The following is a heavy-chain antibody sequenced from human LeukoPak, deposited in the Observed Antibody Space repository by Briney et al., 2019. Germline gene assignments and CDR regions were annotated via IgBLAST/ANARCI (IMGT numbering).Heavy chain of an antibody. CDR3: AKHGSGRYFDY. D-gene: IGHD6-19*01. CDR1: GFTFSTYA. V-gene: IGHV3-23*01. Sequence: GGSLRLSCEASGFTFSTYAMSWVRQAPGKGLEWVSGISVSGGTTYYADSVKGRFTISRDNSKSTLYLQVNSLRAEDTAVYYCAKHGSGRYFDYWGQGTLVTVSS. J-gene: IGHJ4*02. CDR2: ISVSGGTT.